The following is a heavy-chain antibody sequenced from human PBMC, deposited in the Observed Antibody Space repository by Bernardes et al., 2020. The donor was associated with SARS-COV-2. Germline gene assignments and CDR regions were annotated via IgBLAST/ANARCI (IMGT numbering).Heavy chain of an antibody. V-gene: IGHV3-33*01. CDR1: GFTFSSYG. J-gene: IGHJ6*02. CDR2: IWYDGSNK. D-gene: IGHD3-10*01. CDR3: ASSGSGSWGMDV. Sequence: GGSLRLSCAASGFTFSSYGMHWVRQAPGKGLEWVAVIWYDGSNKYYADSVKGRFTISRDNSKNTLYLQMNSLRAEDTAVYYCASSGSGSWGMDVWGQGTTVTVSS.